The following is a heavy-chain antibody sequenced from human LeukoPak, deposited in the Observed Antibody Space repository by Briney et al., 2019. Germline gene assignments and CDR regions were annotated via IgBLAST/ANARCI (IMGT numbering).Heavy chain of an antibody. CDR1: GFTFSSYG. D-gene: IGHD5-12*01. V-gene: IGHV3-30*18. CDR3: AKDGDIVATVENGGYFDY. CDR2: ISYDGSNK. Sequence: PGRSLRLSCAASGFTFSSYGMHWVRQAPGKGLEWVAVISYDGSNKYYADSVKGRFTISRDNSKNTLYLQMNSLRAEDTAVYYCAKDGDIVATVENGGYFDYWGQGTLVTVSS. J-gene: IGHJ4*02.